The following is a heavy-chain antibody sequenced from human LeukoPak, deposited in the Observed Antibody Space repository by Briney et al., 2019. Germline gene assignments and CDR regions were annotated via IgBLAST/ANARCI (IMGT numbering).Heavy chain of an antibody. D-gene: IGHD1-26*01. CDR1: GESFIYNY. Sequence: SETLSLTCAVYGESFIYNYWTWIRQPPGKGLEWIGEINHSGSTNYNPSLKSRVTMSVDRAKNQFSLNLSSVTAADTAVYYCARRRVGTTFYYYYYMDVWGKGTTVTISS. V-gene: IGHV4-34*01. CDR3: ARRRVGTTFYYYYYMDV. J-gene: IGHJ6*03. CDR2: INHSGST.